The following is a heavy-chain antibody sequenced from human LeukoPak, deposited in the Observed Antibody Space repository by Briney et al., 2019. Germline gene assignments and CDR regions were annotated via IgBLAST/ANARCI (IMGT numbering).Heavy chain of an antibody. CDR1: GYTFTGYY. V-gene: IGHV1-2*02. J-gene: IGHJ4*02. Sequence: ASVKVSCKASGYTFTGYYMHWVRQAPGQGLEWMGWINPNSGGTNYAQKFQGRVTMTRDTSISTAYMELSRLRSDDTAVYYCARTTGSSGCYPTDYWGQGTLVTVSS. CDR3: ARTTGSSGCYPTDY. CDR2: INPNSGGT. D-gene: IGHD3-22*01.